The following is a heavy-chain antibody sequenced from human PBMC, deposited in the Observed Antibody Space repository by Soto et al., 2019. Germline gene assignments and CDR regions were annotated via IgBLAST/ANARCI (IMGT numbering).Heavy chain of an antibody. CDR3: ARALRYYYNSGEGPDIYC. CDR1: GGSFSGYY. D-gene: IGHD3-22*01. CDR2: INHSGST. Sequence: PSETLSLTCAVYGGSFSGYYWSWIRQPPGKGLEWIGEINHSGSTNYNPSLKSRVTISVDTSKNQFSLKLSSVTAADTAVYYCARALRYYYNSGEGPDIYCCGQRTAVTVSA. J-gene: IGHJ1*01. V-gene: IGHV4-34*01.